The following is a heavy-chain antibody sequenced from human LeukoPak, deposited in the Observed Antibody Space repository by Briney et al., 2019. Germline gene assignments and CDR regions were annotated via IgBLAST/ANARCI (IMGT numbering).Heavy chain of an antibody. CDR2: INPSGGST. CDR1: GYTFTSYY. Sequence: ASVKVSCKASGYTFTSYYMHWVRQAPGQGLEWMGIINPSGGSTSYAQKFQGRVTMTRDMSTSTVYMELSSLRSEDTAVYYCARERSSSPTAMDHFDYWGQGTLVTVSS. V-gene: IGHV1-46*01. D-gene: IGHD5-18*01. J-gene: IGHJ4*02. CDR3: ARERSSSPTAMDHFDY.